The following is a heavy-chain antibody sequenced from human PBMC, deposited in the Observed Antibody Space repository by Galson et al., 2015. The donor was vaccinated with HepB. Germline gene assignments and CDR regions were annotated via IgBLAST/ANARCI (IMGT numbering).Heavy chain of an antibody. Sequence: PALVKPTQTLTLTCTFSEFSLSSSAMCVGWIRQPPGKALEWLALIYWNDDKRYSPSLNSRLNITRDTSKNQVVLTMTNVDPVDTATYYCAHRIYDSSGERFDYWGQGTLVTVSS. D-gene: IGHD3-22*01. CDR1: EFSLSSSAMC. CDR2: IYWNDDK. V-gene: IGHV2-5*08. J-gene: IGHJ4*02. CDR3: AHRIYDSSGERFDY.